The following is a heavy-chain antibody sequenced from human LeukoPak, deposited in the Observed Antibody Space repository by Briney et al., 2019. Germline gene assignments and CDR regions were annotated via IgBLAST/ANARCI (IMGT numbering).Heavy chain of an antibody. CDR1: GFTLSNSA. CDR3: AKSGYNRFDF. D-gene: IGHD5-24*01. CDR2: ISGSGSGGST. V-gene: IGHV3-23*01. J-gene: IGHJ4*02. Sequence: PGGSLRLSCAASGFTLSNSAMSWARQAPGKGLEWVSNISGSGSGGSTYYADSVKGRFTISRDNSKNTLYLQMNSLRAEDTAVYYCAKSGYNRFDFWGQGTLVTVSS.